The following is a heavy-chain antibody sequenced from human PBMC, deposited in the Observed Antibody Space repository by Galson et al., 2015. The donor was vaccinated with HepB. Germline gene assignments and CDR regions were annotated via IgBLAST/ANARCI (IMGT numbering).Heavy chain of an antibody. V-gene: IGHV7-4-1*02. CDR1: GYTFNSYA. CDR2: INTNTGNP. D-gene: IGHD3-10*01. Sequence: SVKVSCKASGYTFNSYAMNWVRQAPGQGLEWMGWINTNTGNPTYAQGFTGRFVFSLDTSVTTAYLQISSLKAEDTAVYYWSRTPYYGSGSHSNAWFDPWGQGTLVTVSS. J-gene: IGHJ5*02. CDR3: SRTPYYGSGSHSNAWFDP.